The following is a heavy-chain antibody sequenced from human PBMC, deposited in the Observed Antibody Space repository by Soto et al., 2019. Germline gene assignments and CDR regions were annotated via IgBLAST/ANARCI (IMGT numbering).Heavy chain of an antibody. D-gene: IGHD5-12*01. Sequence: SETLSLTCTISGGSINGYYWSWIRQPPGKGLEWIGYVYYTGTTKYNPSLERRVTISPDTSKSQFSPRATSLTAADTAVYYRAQYRRTDADGYNLDFWGQGILVTVSS. CDR3: AQYRRTDADGYNLDF. V-gene: IGHV4-59*01. CDR2: VYYTGTT. CDR1: GGSINGYY. J-gene: IGHJ4*02.